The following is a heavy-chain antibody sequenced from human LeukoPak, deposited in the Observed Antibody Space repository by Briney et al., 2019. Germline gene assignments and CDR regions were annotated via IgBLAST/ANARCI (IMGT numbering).Heavy chain of an antibody. V-gene: IGHV3-73*01. D-gene: IGHD3-9*01. Sequence: PGGSLRLSCAASGFTFSGSAMHWVRQASGKGLEWVGRIRSKANSYATAYAASVKGRFTISRDDSKNTAYLQMNSLKTEDTAVYYCTSYYDILTDAVYGRDVWGQGTTVTVSS. CDR2: IRSKANSYAT. J-gene: IGHJ6*02. CDR1: GFTFSGSA. CDR3: TSYYDILTDAVYGRDV.